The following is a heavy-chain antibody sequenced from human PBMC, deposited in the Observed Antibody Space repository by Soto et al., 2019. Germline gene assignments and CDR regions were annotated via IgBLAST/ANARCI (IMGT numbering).Heavy chain of an antibody. CDR2: ISAYNGNT. CDR3: ARAWSRHFHWSFSNRNSDGCFDT. CDR1: GYTFTSYG. D-gene: IGHD3-9*01. J-gene: IGHJ5*02. V-gene: IGHV1-18*01. Sequence: ASVKVSCKASGYTFTSYGISWVRQAPGQGLEWMGWISAYNGNTNYAQKLQVRVTMTTDTSTSTAYMELRSLRSDDTAVYYCARAWSRHFHWSFSNRNSDGCFDTWLQGTPVTVSS.